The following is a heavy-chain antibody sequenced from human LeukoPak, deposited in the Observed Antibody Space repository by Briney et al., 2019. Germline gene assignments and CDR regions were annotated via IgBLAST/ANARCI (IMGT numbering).Heavy chain of an antibody. CDR2: ISYDGRQK. V-gene: IGHV3-30-3*01. CDR3: ARGQQLIKTD. Sequence: GRSLRLSCAASGFTFSEYAMHWVRQAPGKGLEWVAVISYDGRQKYYGDSVKGRFTISRDNSKNTLYLQMNSLRAEDTAVYYCARGQQLIKTDWGQGTLVTVSS. J-gene: IGHJ4*02. CDR1: GFTFSEYA. D-gene: IGHD6-13*01.